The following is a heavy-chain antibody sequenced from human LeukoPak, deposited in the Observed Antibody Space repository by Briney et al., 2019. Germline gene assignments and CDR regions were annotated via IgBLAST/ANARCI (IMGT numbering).Heavy chain of an antibody. CDR2: ISGSGGST. Sequence: GGSLRLSCAASGFTFSSYAMSWVRQAPGKGLEWVSAISGSGGSTYYADSVKGRFTISRDNSKNTLYLQMNSLRAEDTAVYYCAKDRGYDSSGYDLFDYWGQGTLVNVSS. J-gene: IGHJ4*02. CDR1: GFTFSSYA. V-gene: IGHV3-23*01. D-gene: IGHD3-22*01. CDR3: AKDRGYDSSGYDLFDY.